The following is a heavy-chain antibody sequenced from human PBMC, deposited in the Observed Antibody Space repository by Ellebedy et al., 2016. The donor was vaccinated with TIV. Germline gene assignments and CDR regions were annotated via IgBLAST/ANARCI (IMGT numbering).Heavy chain of an antibody. CDR1: GYSISSGYF. V-gene: IGHV4-38-2*01. CDR2: IYHTGDT. Sequence: SETLSLTXSVSGYSISSGYFWGWLRPPPGKGLAWIGSIYHTGDTYYNPSLKSRVSISVDTSKNQFSLRLSSVTAADTAVYYCATRDYDYGQNYFDSWGQGALVTVSS. CDR3: ATRDYDYGQNYFDS. J-gene: IGHJ4*02. D-gene: IGHD4/OR15-4a*01.